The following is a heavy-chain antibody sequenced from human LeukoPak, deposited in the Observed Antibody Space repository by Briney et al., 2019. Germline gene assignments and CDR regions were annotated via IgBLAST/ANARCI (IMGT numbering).Heavy chain of an antibody. D-gene: IGHD2-2*01. CDR2: INPNSGGT. V-gene: IGHV1-2*02. Sequence: ASVKVSCKASGYXFTGYYIHWVRQAPGQGLEWMGWINPNSGGTNYAQKFQGRVTMTRDTSISTAYMELSRLRSDDTAVYYCARVTAAATKKYYFDYWGQGTLVTVSS. CDR3: ARVTAAATKKYYFDY. J-gene: IGHJ4*02. CDR1: GYXFTGYY.